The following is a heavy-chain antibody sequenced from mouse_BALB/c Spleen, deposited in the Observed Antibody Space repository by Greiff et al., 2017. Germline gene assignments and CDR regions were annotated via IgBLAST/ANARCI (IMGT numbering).Heavy chain of an antibody. CDR3: TRDGDGLGYFDV. V-gene: IGHV5-6-4*01. J-gene: IGHJ1*01. Sequence: EVQVVESGGGLVKPGGSLKLSCAASGFTFSSYTMSWVRQTPEKRLEWVATISSGGSYTYYPDSVKGRFTISRDNAKNTLYLQMSSLKSEDTAMYYCTRDGDGLGYFDVWGAGTTVTVSS. D-gene: IGHD2-3*01. CDR2: ISSGGSYT. CDR1: GFTFSSYT.